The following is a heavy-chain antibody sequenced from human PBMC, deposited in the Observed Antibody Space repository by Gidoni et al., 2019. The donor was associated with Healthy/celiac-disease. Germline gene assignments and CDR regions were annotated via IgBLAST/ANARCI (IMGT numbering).Heavy chain of an antibody. CDR3: AGGIAVDYFDY. V-gene: IGHV4-39*01. Sequence: QLQLQESGPGLVKPSETMSLTCTVSGGSISSSSYYWGWIRQPPGKGLEWIGSIYYSGSTYYNPSLKSRVTISVDTSKNQFSLKLSSVTAADTAVYYCAGGIAVDYFDYWVQGTLVTVSS. CDR2: IYYSGST. CDR1: GGSISSSSYY. D-gene: IGHD6-19*01. J-gene: IGHJ4*02.